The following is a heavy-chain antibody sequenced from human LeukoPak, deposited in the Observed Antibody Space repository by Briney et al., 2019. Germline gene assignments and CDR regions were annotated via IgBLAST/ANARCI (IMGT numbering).Heavy chain of an antibody. J-gene: IGHJ4*02. V-gene: IGHV1-2*02. CDR2: ISPNSGGT. CDR1: EYTFTGYH. D-gene: IGHD2-2*02. Sequence: ASVKVSCKASEYTFTGYHIHWVRQAPGQGLEWMGWISPNSGGTNYAQKFQGRVTMTRDTSISTAFMELSSLRSDDTAVYYCARLCSSTSCYTSGFDYWSQGILVTVSS. CDR3: ARLCSSTSCYTSGFDY.